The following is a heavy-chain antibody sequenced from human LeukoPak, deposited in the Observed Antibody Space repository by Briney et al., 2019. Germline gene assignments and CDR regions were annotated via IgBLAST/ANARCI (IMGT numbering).Heavy chain of an antibody. V-gene: IGHV4-4*07. CDR3: ARDLVEAGYRSGLFAY. CDR1: GGSIGTHY. Sequence: SETLSLTCTVSGGSIGTHYWSWIRQPAGKGLEWIGRIYSSGTSNYNPSLTSRATMSLDTSGNQFSLKLTSVTAADTAVYFYARDLVEAGYRSGLFAYWGQGIRVTVSS. D-gene: IGHD6-19*01. J-gene: IGHJ4*02. CDR2: IYSSGTS.